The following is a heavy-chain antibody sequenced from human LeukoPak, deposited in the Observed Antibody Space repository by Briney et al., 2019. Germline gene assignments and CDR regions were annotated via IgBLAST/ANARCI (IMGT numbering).Heavy chain of an antibody. Sequence: PGGSLRLSCAASGFTFSSYGMHWVRQAPGKGLEWVAVISYDGSNKYYADSVKGRFTISRDNSKNTLYLQMNSLRAEDTAVYYCAKDCSSTSCNGNDAFDIWGQGTMVTVSS. CDR1: GFTFSSYG. D-gene: IGHD2-2*01. V-gene: IGHV3-30*18. CDR3: AKDCSSTSCNGNDAFDI. J-gene: IGHJ3*02. CDR2: ISYDGSNK.